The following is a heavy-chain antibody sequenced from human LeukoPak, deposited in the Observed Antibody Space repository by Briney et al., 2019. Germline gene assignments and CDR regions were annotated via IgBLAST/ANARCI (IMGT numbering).Heavy chain of an antibody. CDR3: AKTGNGYDPLYYYYMDV. Sequence: SETLSLTCGVSGGSISSYYWSWIRQPPGKGLEWLAFIYTDGSTNYNPSLKSRVTISVDTSSNQFSLKLSSVTAADTAVYFCAKTGNGYDPLYYYYMDVWGKGTTVTVSS. CDR1: GGSISSYY. J-gene: IGHJ6*03. CDR2: IYTDGST. D-gene: IGHD5-12*01. V-gene: IGHV4-4*09.